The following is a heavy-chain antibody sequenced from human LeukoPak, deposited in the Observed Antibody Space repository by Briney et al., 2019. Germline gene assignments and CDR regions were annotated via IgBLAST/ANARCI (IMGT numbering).Heavy chain of an antibody. CDR3: ARGVDLWFGEFYYFDY. D-gene: IGHD3-10*01. CDR1: AGSISSGCYY. J-gene: IGHJ4*02. CDR2: IYYSGST. Sequence: SQTLSLTSTVSAGSISSGCYYWSWIRQHPGKGLEWIGYIYYSGSTYYSPSLKSRVTISVDTSKNQFSLKLSSVTAADTAVYYCARGVDLWFGEFYYFDYWGQGTLVTVSS. V-gene: IGHV4-31*03.